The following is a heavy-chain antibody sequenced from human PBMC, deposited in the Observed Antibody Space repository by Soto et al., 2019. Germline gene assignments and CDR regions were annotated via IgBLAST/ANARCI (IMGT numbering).Heavy chain of an antibody. V-gene: IGHV4-59*01. CDR2: IYYSGST. CDR3: AITGYYYDSSGYYLHY. J-gene: IGHJ4*02. Sequence: PSETLSLTCTVSGGSISSYYWTSIRQPPGKGLEWIGYIYYSGSTNYNPSLKSRVTISVDTSKNQFSLKLSSVTAADTAVYYCAITGYYYDSSGYYLHYWGQGTLVTVSS. D-gene: IGHD3-22*01. CDR1: GGSISSYY.